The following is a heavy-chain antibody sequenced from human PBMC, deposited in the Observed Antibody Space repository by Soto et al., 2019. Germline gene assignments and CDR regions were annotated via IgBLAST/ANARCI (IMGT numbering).Heavy chain of an antibody. CDR3: ARHEGSGWAGDYYYYGMDV. Sequence: ASETLSLTCTVSGGSISSSSYYWGWIRQPPGKGLEWIGSIYYSGSTYYNPSLKSRVTISVDTSKNQFSLKLSSVTAAGTAVYYCARHEGSGWAGDYYYYGMDVWGQGTTVTVSS. CDR1: GGSISSSSYY. CDR2: IYYSGST. D-gene: IGHD6-19*01. V-gene: IGHV4-39*01. J-gene: IGHJ6*02.